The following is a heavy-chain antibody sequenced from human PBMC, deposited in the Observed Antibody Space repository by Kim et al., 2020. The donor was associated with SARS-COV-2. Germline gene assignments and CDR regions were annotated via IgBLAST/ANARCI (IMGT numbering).Heavy chain of an antibody. D-gene: IGHD2-15*01. Sequence: YNPSLKSRVTISVDTSKNQFSLKLSSVTAADTAVYYCARWAVVTGDAFDIWGQGTMVTVSS. J-gene: IGHJ3*02. CDR3: ARWAVVTGDAFDI. V-gene: IGHV4-59*01.